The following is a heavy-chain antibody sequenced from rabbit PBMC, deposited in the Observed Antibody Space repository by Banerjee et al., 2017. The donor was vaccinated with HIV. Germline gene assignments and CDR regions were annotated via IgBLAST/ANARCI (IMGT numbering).Heavy chain of an antibody. D-gene: IGHD1-1*01. CDR1: GFSFSSSYW. V-gene: IGHV1S40*01. J-gene: IGHJ4*01. Sequence: QSLEESGGDLVQPGASLTLTCTASGFSFSSSYWICWVRQAPGKGLEWIACIYTGSSGSTWYASWVNGRFTISKTSSTTVTLQMTSLTAADTATYFCARVYATSSGYYNLWGPGTLVTVS. CDR2: IYTGSSGST. CDR3: ARVYATSSGYYNL.